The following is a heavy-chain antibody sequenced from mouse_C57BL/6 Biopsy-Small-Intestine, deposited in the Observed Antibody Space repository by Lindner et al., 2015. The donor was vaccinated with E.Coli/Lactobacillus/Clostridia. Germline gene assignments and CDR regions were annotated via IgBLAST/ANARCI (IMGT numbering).Heavy chain of an antibody. CDR1: GYTFTDYN. CDR3: ATLSYNYDEGFTY. J-gene: IGHJ3*01. D-gene: IGHD2-4*01. Sequence: VQLQESGPELVKPGASVKMPCKASGYTFTDYNMHWVKQSHGKNLEWIGYIDPNNGGTSYNQKFKGKATLTVNKSSSTAYMEFRSLTSEDSAVYYCATLSYNYDEGFTYWGQGTLVTVSA. V-gene: IGHV1-22*01. CDR2: IDPNNGGT.